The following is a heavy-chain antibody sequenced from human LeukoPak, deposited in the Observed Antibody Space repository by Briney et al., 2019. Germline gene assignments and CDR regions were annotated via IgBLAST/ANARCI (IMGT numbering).Heavy chain of an antibody. V-gene: IGHV4-30-4*08. Sequence: SETLSLTCIVSGGSISSYYWSWIRQPPGKGLEWIGYIYYSGSTYYNPSLKSRVTISVDTSKNQFSLKLSSVTAADTAVYYCARGRYFDYWGQGTLVTVSS. CDR3: ARGRYFDY. J-gene: IGHJ4*02. CDR2: IYYSGST. CDR1: GGSISSYY.